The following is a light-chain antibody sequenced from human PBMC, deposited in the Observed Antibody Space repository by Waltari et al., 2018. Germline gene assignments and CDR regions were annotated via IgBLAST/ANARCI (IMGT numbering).Light chain of an antibody. J-gene: IGKJ2*01. V-gene: IGKV1-39*01. CDR3: QQSYSIAT. Sequence: IQLTQSPSSLSASLGDRVTITCRASQNIDIYLNWYQQRPGKAPNVLISVASNLRSGVPSRFSGSGSGTVFTLTINNLQPEDFATYYSQQSYSIATFGQGTKLEMK. CDR2: VAS. CDR1: QNIDIY.